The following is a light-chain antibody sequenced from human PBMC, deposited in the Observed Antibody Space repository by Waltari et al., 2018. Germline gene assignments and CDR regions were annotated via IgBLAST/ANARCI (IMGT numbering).Light chain of an antibody. Sequence: QMTQSPSSLPASVGDTVTIPCRASQTIDSLSWYQHKPGEAPKHLIYETSSLQSGVPARFGGSKFETAFILSISSLQPEDFATYFCQPNYDTPGTFGQGTKVDIK. J-gene: IGKJ2*02. CDR2: ETS. CDR1: QTIDS. V-gene: IGKV1-39*01. CDR3: QPNYDTPGT.